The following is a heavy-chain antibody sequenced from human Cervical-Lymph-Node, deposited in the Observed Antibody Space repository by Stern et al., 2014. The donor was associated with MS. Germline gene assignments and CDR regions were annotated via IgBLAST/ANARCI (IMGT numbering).Heavy chain of an antibody. Sequence: VQLVESGAEVKKPGASVQISCKASGSTFSNYSIHWVRHAPGQGLVWMGIINPTGWRPFYAQKFQGRVIMTRDTSTRTVYMDLRSLRSEDTAVYYCASPLPYATWGQGTLVTVSS. V-gene: IGHV1-46*01. CDR1: GSTFSNYS. D-gene: IGHD4-17*01. CDR2: INPTGWRP. J-gene: IGHJ5*02. CDR3: ASPLPYAT.